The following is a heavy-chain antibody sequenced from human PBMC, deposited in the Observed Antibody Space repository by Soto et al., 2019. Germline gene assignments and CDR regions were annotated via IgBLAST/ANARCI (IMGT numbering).Heavy chain of an antibody. CDR1: GYTFINYW. D-gene: IGHD4-4*01. J-gene: IGHJ4*01. CDR2: IYPFYTDT. CDR3: ATSTVFDN. V-gene: IGHV5-51*01. Sequence: GESLKISCKASGYTFINYWIFWVRQMPVKGLEFMGIIYPFYTDTRYSPSFQGHVTISSYNSFSTFYLQLISLKASYTAMYYCATSTVFDNWGNEPQFTV.